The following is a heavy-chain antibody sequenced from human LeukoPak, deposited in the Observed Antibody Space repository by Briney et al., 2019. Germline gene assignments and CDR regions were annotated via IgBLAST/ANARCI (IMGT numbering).Heavy chain of an antibody. CDR3: ARGGVAGGMDV. Sequence: PGGSLRLSCAASGFTFSSYAMSWVRQAPGEGLVWVSRINSDGYSLGYADSVKGRFTISRDNAKNTLHLQMNSPRAEDTAVYYYARGGVAGGMDVWGQGTTVTVSS. CDR1: GFTFSSYA. CDR2: INSDGYSL. D-gene: IGHD6-19*01. J-gene: IGHJ6*02. V-gene: IGHV3-74*01.